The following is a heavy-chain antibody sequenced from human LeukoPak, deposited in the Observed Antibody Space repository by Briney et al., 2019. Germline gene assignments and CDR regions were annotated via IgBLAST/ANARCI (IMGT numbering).Heavy chain of an antibody. D-gene: IGHD5-18*01. V-gene: IGHV3-43*02. CDR1: GFTFSSYA. CDR3: AKDIGGYSYGSGFDY. Sequence: GGSLRLSCAASGFTFSSYAMSWVRQAPGKGLEWVSAISGSGGSTYYADSVKGRFTISRDNSKNSLYLQMNSLRTEDTALYYCAKDIGGYSYGSGFDYWGQGTLVTVSS. CDR2: ISGSGGST. J-gene: IGHJ4*02.